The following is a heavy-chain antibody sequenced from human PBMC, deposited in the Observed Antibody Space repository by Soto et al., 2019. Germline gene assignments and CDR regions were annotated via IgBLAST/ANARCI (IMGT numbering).Heavy chain of an antibody. CDR2: IIPIFDIT. V-gene: IGHV1-69*13. D-gene: IGHD3-10*01. CDR1: GGTFRSYS. J-gene: IGHJ6*02. Sequence: GASVKVSCKASGGTFRSYSISWVRQAPGQGLEWMGGIIPIFDITNYAQKFQGRVTITADESTSTAYMELSSLGSDDTAVYYCARPDEGVYSSNHHSSSALDVWGQGTTVTASS. CDR3: ARPDEGVYSSNHHSSSALDV.